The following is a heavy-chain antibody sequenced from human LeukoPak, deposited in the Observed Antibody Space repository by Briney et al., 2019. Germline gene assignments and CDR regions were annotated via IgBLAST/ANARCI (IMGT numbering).Heavy chain of an antibody. D-gene: IGHD4-23*01. CDR3: ARDRYTVVSWYFDL. Sequence: PSQTLSLTCTVSGGSISSGDYFWSWIRQHPGKGLEWIGYIYDSGSTYYNPSLKSRVTTSVDTSKNQFSLKLSSVTAADTAVYYCARDRYTVVSWYFDLWGRGTLVTVSS. V-gene: IGHV4-31*03. J-gene: IGHJ2*01. CDR2: IYDSGST. CDR1: GGSISSGDYF.